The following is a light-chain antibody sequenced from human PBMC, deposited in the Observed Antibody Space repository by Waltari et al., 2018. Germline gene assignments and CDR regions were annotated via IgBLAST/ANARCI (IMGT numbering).Light chain of an antibody. CDR3: SSYTRSTTVI. CDR1: DSDIGPYNY. CDR2: DVS. J-gene: IGLJ2*01. Sequence: QSALTQPASVSGSPGQSITISCTGTDSDIGPYNYVPWYQQHPGKAPKLLLYDVSDRPSGISDHFSGSKSGNTASLTISGLQAEDAADYYCSSYTRSTTVIFGGGTKLTVL. V-gene: IGLV2-14*03.